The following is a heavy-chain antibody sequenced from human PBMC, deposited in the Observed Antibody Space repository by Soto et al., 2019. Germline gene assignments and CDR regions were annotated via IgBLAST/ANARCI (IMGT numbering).Heavy chain of an antibody. D-gene: IGHD6-6*01. J-gene: IGHJ4*02. CDR2: IGAAGDT. Sequence: GGSLRLSCAASGFTFSRYDMHWVRQATGKGLEWVSAIGAAGDTYYPGSVKGRFTISRENAKNSLYLQMNSLRAGDTAVYYCARGLKDSSSSAGIVDYWGQGTLVTVSS. CDR3: ARGLKDSSSSAGIVDY. V-gene: IGHV3-13*01. CDR1: GFTFSRYD.